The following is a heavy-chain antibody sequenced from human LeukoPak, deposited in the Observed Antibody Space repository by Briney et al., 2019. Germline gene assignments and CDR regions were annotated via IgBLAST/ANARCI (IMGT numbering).Heavy chain of an antibody. J-gene: IGHJ6*03. Sequence: PGGSLRLSCAASGFTFSSYAMSWVRQAPGKGLEWVSVISGSGGSTYYADSVKGRFTISRDNAKNSLYLQMNSLRAEDTALYYCARQVVKGITMVRGIYMDVWSKGTTVTVSS. V-gene: IGHV3-23*01. CDR1: GFTFSSYA. CDR2: ISGSGGST. D-gene: IGHD3-10*01. CDR3: ARQVVKGITMVRGIYMDV.